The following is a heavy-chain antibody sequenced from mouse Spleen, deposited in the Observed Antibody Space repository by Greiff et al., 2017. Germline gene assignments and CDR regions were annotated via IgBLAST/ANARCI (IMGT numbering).Heavy chain of an antibody. J-gene: IGHJ2*01. V-gene: IGHV1-64*01. CDR1: GYTFTSYW. Sequence: QVQLQQPGAELVKPGASVKLSCKASGYTFTSYWMHWVKQRPGQGLEWIGMIHPNSGSTNYNEKFKSKATLTVDKSSSTAYMQLSSLTSEDSAVYYCARSLRGSSSFDYWGQGTTLTVSS. D-gene: IGHD1-1*01. CDR2: IHPNSGST. CDR3: ARSLRGSSSFDY.